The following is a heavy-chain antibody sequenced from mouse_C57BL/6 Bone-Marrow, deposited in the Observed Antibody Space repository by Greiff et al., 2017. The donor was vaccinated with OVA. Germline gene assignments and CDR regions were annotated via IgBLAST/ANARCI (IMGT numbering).Heavy chain of an antibody. J-gene: IGHJ3*01. CDR3: ARSFYDYDVGAWFAY. CDR2: INPYNGGT. Sequence: EVNLVESGPVLVKPGASVKMSCKASGYTFTDYYMNWVKQSHGKSLEWIGVINPYNGGTSYNQKFKGKATLTVDKSSSTAYMELNSLTSEDSAVYYCARSFYDYDVGAWFAYWGQGTLVTVSA. D-gene: IGHD2-4*01. CDR1: GYTFTDYY. V-gene: IGHV1-19*01.